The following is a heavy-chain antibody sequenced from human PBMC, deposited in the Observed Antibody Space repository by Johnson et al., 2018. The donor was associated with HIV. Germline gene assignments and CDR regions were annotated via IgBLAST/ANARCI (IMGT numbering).Heavy chain of an antibody. V-gene: IGHV3-30-3*01. J-gene: IGHJ3*02. CDR1: GFTFSSYA. Sequence: QVQMVESGGGVVQPGRSLRLSCAASGFTFSSYAMDWVRQAPGKGLEWVAVISYEGSNKYYADSVKGRFTISRDNSKNTLYLQMNSLRAEDTAVYYCERVSGGNDYGDYAGAFDILGQGTMVTVSS. CDR3: ERVSGGNDYGDYAGAFDI. D-gene: IGHD4-17*01. CDR2: ISYEGSNK.